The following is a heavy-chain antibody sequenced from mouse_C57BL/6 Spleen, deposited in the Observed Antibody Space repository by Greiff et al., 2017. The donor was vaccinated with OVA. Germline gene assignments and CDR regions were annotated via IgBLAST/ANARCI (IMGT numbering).Heavy chain of an antibody. CDR3: ASSSRYWDVCYYFGY. V-gene: IGHV1-61*01. Sequence: VQLQQPGAELVRPGSSVKLSCKASGYTFTSSWMDWVKQRPGQGLEWIGNIYPSDSETNYNQKFKDKATLTVDKSSSTAYMQLSSLTSEDSAVYYCASSSRYWDVCYYFGYWGKGATLSVSS. CDR1: GYTFTSSW. CDR2: IYPSDSET. J-gene: IGHJ2*01. D-gene: IGHD4-1*01.